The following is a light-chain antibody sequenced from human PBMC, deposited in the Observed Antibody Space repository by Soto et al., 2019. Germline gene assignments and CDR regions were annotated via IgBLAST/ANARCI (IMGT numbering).Light chain of an antibody. CDR3: HQYDSWT. Sequence: EIVLTQSPGTLSLSPGERATLSCRASQSFNSLFLAWYQQKPGQAPRLLIYAASSRATGIPDRFSGSGSGTDFTLTISRLEPEDFAVYYCHQYDSWTFGQGTKVGIK. V-gene: IGKV3-20*01. CDR1: QSFNSLF. CDR2: AAS. J-gene: IGKJ1*01.